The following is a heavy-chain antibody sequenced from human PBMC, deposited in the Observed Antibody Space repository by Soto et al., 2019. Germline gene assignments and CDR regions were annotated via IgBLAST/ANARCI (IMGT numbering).Heavy chain of an antibody. CDR2: ISYDGRNK. Sequence: PGGSLRLSCAASGFSFSNYGVHWVRQAPGKGLEWVAVISYDGRNKFYAHSVKGRFSISRDNSKHTLYLQVSSLSAEDTAVYYCAKDRSPYYDDSSLGHGFDSWGQGTLVTVSS. V-gene: IGHV3-30*18. CDR3: AKDRSPYYDDSSLGHGFDS. CDR1: GFSFSNYG. J-gene: IGHJ4*02. D-gene: IGHD3-22*01.